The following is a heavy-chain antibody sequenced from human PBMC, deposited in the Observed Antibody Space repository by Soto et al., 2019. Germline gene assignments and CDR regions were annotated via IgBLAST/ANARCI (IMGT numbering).Heavy chain of an antibody. CDR3: ARAAAGTKVGLDP. D-gene: IGHD6-13*01. Sequence: GGSLRLSCAASGFTFSSYGMPWVRQAPGKGLKGVEVIWYDGSNKNYADSVNVRFTISRDNSKNSLYLQMNSLRAEDSAVYYCARAAAGTKVGLDPWGQGTLVTVSS. CDR2: IWYDGSNK. CDR1: GFTFSSYG. J-gene: IGHJ5*02. V-gene: IGHV3-33*01.